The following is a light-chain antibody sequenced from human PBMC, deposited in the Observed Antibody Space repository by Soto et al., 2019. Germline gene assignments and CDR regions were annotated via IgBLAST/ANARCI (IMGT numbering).Light chain of an antibody. Sequence: DIQLTQPPSSLSASVGAKVTITCRASQSIRSYLNWVQQKPGKAPKLLIYDASSLQTGVPTRFSGSGSGTDFSLTISSLQPEDFATYYCQQSYSTPPWTFGQGTKVDIK. V-gene: IGKV1-39*01. J-gene: IGKJ1*01. CDR1: QSIRSY. CDR2: DAS. CDR3: QQSYSTPPWT.